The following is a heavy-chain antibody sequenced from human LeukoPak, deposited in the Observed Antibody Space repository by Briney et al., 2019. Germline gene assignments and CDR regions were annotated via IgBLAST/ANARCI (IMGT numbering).Heavy chain of an antibody. V-gene: IGHV3-9*03. CDR2: ISWDGSST. CDR1: GFTFSRYS. J-gene: IGHJ6*03. Sequence: PGGSLRLSCAASGFTFSRYSMHWVRQAPGKGLEWVSSISWDGSSTDYAESVKGRFTISRDSAMNSLYLQMNSLRAEDMALYYCAKDRGNSRYYYYMDVWGRGTTVTVSS. D-gene: IGHD1-1*01. CDR3: AKDRGNSRYYYYMDV.